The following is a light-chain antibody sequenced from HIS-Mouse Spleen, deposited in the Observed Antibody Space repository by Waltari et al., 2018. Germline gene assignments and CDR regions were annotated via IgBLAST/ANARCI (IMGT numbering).Light chain of an antibody. CDR3: YSTDSSGNHRV. Sequence: SYELTQPPSVSVSPGQTARNTCPGDALLNKYAYWYQQKSGQAPVLVIYEDSKRPSGSPERFSGSSSGTMATLTISGAQVEDEADYYCYSTDSSGNHRVFGGGTKLTVL. CDR2: EDS. V-gene: IGLV3-10*01. CDR1: ALLNKY. J-gene: IGLJ2*01.